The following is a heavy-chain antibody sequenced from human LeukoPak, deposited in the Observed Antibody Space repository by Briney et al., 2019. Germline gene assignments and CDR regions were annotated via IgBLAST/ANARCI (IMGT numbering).Heavy chain of an antibody. CDR1: GYTFTGYF. D-gene: IGHD6-25*01. CDR3: ARGRPGDYFDY. V-gene: IGHV1-2*02. J-gene: IGHJ4*02. Sequence: ASVKVSCKASGYTFTGYFMHWVRQAPGQGLEWMGWINPNSGGTSYLQNFQGRVTMTRNTSISTAYMDLSRLRSDDTAVYYCARGRPGDYFDYWGQGTLVTVSS. CDR2: INPNSGGT.